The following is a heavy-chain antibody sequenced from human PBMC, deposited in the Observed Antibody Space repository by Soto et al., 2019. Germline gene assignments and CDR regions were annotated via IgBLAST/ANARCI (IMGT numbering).Heavy chain of an antibody. V-gene: IGHV1-46*03. J-gene: IGHJ3*02. CDR1: GYIFTDHY. Sequence: QVQLVQSGAEVRKPGASVKVSCKTSGYIFTDHYIQWVRQAPGQGLEWMGMINPRGGGTTYTERYQSRGAMTRDTSKSTVYMELSSLTPEDTAVYYCGRDSGDYYDDGNRPYNAFDKLGQGTVVTVSS. CDR2: INPRGGGT. CDR3: GRDSGDYYDDGNRPYNAFDK. D-gene: IGHD3-22*01.